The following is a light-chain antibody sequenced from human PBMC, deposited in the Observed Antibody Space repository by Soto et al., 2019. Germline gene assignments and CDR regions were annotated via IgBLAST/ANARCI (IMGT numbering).Light chain of an antibody. CDR3: QQYNGYPLT. J-gene: IGKJ5*01. CDR2: KAS. Sequence: DIQMTQSPSTLSASVGDRVTITCRASQSISSLLAWYQQKPGRAPTLLIYKASTLESGVPSRFSGSGSGTVFSLTISSLQPDDSATYYCQQYNGYPLTFGQGTRLEIK. V-gene: IGKV1-5*03. CDR1: QSISSL.